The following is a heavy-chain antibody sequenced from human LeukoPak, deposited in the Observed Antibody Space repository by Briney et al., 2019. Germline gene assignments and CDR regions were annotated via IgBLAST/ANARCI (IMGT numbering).Heavy chain of an antibody. CDR3: ARAQRRAVDY. Sequence: ASVKVSCKASGYTFTNYYMHWVRQAPGQGLEWMGIINPSGGDTGYAQKFQGRVTMTRDTSTSTVYMELSSLRSEDTAVYYCARAQRRAVDYWGQGTLVTVSS. D-gene: IGHD6-25*01. CDR2: INPSGGDT. V-gene: IGHV1-46*01. CDR1: GYTFTNYY. J-gene: IGHJ4*02.